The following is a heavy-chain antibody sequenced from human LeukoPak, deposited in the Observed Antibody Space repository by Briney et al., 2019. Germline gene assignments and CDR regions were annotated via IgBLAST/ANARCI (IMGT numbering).Heavy chain of an antibody. D-gene: IGHD5-12*01. CDR1: GYTFTGYY. CDR2: INPNSGGT. J-gene: IGHJ5*02. Sequence: ASVKVSCKASGYTFTGYYMHWVRQAPGQGLEWMGWINPNSGGTNYAQKFQGRVTMTRDTSISTAYMELSRLRSEDTAVYYCARGGDIVATIEGRSWFDPWGQGTLVTVSS. CDR3: ARGGDIVATIEGRSWFDP. V-gene: IGHV1-2*02.